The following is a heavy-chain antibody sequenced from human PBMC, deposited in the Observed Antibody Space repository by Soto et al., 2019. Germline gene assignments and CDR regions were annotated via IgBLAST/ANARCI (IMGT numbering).Heavy chain of an antibody. D-gene: IGHD6-13*01. Sequence: EVQLLESGGGLVQPGGSLRLSCAASGFTFSSYAMSWVRQAPGKGLEWVSAISGSGGSTYYADSVKGRFTISRDNPKNALYLEMNSLRAEDTAVYYCEKDRSSSWYYYMYVWGKGTTVTVSS. CDR2: ISGSGGST. CDR1: GFTFSSYA. V-gene: IGHV3-23*01. CDR3: EKDRSSSWYYYMYV. J-gene: IGHJ6*03.